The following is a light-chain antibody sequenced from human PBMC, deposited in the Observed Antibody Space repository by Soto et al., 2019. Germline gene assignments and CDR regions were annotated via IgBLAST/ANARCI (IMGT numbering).Light chain of an antibody. Sequence: DIVLTQSPGTLSLSPGERATLSCRASQSVSSSYLAWYQQKPGQAPRLLIYGASSRATGIPDRFSGSGSATDFTLTISRLEPEDFAVYYCQQYGSSPPYTFGQGNKLEIK. CDR1: QSVSSSY. CDR3: QQYGSSPPYT. J-gene: IGKJ2*01. CDR2: GAS. V-gene: IGKV3-20*01.